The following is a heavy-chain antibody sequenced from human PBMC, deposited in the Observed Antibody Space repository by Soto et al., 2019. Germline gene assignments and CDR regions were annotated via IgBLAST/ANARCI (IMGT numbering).Heavy chain of an antibody. D-gene: IGHD1-1*01. V-gene: IGHV3-23*01. CDR2: LSHDGGNT. CDR3: AKQTGTWVDDAIDF. CDR1: DFSFTSYA. J-gene: IGHJ4*02. Sequence: EVEMLASGGGVVQPGESLRLSCVAPDFSFTSYAMTWVRLAPGKGLLWVAALSHDGGNTYYRDSVRGRFTISRDNSKNTLYLQRNSLKGEDTAIYYCAKQTGTWVDDAIDFWRLANQGTVSS.